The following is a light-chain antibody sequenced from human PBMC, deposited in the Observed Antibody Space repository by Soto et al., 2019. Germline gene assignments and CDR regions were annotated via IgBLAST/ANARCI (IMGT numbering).Light chain of an antibody. J-gene: IGKJ1*01. CDR2: AAS. Sequence: DIQMTQSPSSPSASVGDRVTMTCRASQSISSYLNWYQQKPGKAPKLLIYAASSLQSGVPSRFSGSGSGTDFTLTISSLQPEDFATYYCQQSYTFGQGTKVEIK. CDR3: QQSYT. V-gene: IGKV1-39*01. CDR1: QSISSY.